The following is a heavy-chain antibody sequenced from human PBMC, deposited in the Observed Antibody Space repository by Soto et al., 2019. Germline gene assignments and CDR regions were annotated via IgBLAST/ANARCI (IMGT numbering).Heavy chain of an antibody. CDR2: IYHSGTT. CDR1: GDSISSSIW. V-gene: IGHV4-4*03. Sequence: QVQLQESGPGLVKPPGTLSLTCAVSGDSISSSIWWSWVRLPPGKGLEWIGEIYHSGTTNYNPSLKSRVTISVDKSKNQFSLKMSSLTAADTAVYYCARRGDGSGSLDYWGQVTLVTI. J-gene: IGHJ4*02. CDR3: ARRGDGSGSLDY. D-gene: IGHD3-10*01.